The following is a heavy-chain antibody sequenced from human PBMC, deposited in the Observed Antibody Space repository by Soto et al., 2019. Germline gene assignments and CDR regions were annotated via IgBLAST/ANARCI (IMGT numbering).Heavy chain of an antibody. CDR3: AKLSYCSSTSCYFRGNYYGMDV. Sequence: GGSLRLSCAASGFTFSSYAMSWVRQAPGKGLEWVSAISGSGGSTYYADSVKGRFTISRDKSKNTLYLQMNSLRAEDTAVYYCAKLSYCSSTSCYFRGNYYGMDVWGQGTTVTVSS. CDR2: ISGSGGST. J-gene: IGHJ6*02. D-gene: IGHD2-2*01. CDR1: GFTFSSYA. V-gene: IGHV3-23*01.